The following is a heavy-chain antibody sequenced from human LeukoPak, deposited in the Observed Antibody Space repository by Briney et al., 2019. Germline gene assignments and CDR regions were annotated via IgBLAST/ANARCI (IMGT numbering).Heavy chain of an antibody. D-gene: IGHD3-22*01. J-gene: IGHJ4*02. V-gene: IGHV3-23*01. Sequence: GGSLRLSCAGSGFSFSSYAMSWVRQAPGKGLEWVSSISSSGGSTYYADSVKGRFTISRDNSKNTLYLQMNSLRAEDTAVYYCAKQYYDSSGYYWTFDYWGQGTLVTVSS. CDR3: AKQYYDSSGYYWTFDY. CDR2: ISSSGGST. CDR1: GFSFSSYA.